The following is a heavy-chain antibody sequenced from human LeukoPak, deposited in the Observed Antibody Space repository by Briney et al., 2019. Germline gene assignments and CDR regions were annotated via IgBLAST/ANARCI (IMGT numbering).Heavy chain of an antibody. D-gene: IGHD4-23*01. V-gene: IGHV3-9*01. CDR2: ISWNSGSI. Sequence: GRSLRLSCAASGFTFDDYAMHWVRQAPGKGLEWVSGISWNSGSIGYADSVKGRFTISRDNAKNSLYLQMNSLRPEDTALYYCAKVRWELHDAFDIWGQGTMVTVSS. CDR1: GFTFDDYA. CDR3: AKVRWELHDAFDI. J-gene: IGHJ3*02.